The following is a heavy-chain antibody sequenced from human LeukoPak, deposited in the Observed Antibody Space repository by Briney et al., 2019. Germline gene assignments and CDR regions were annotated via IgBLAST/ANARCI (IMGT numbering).Heavy chain of an antibody. V-gene: IGHV3-20*01. CDR1: GLTFDDYG. CDR3: ARAQEYGSGSLISWFDP. CDR2: INWNGGST. Sequence: GGSLRLSCVASGLTFDDYGMSWVRQAPGKGLEWVSGINWNGGSTGYADSVKGRFIISRDNAKNSLYLQMNSLRAEDTALYHCARAQEYGSGSLISWFDPWGQGTLVTVSS. D-gene: IGHD3-10*01. J-gene: IGHJ5*02.